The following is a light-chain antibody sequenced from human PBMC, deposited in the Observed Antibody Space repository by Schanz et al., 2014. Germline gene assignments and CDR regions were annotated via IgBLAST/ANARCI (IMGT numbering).Light chain of an antibody. CDR2: GAS. CDR3: QQYNDWRT. CDR1: QSVSSID. V-gene: IGKV3D-15*01. J-gene: IGKJ1*01. Sequence: EIVLTQSPATLSLSPGERATLSCRASQSVSSIDLAWYQQKPGQAPRLLIYGASSRATGIPDRFSGSGSGTDFTLTISSLQSEDFAVYYCQQYNDWRTFGQGTKVEIK.